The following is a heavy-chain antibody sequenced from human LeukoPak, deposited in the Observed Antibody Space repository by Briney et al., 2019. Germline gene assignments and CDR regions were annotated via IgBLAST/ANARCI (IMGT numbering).Heavy chain of an antibody. D-gene: IGHD6-6*01. Sequence: SETLSLTCTVSGGSISSSSYYWGWIRQPPGKGLEWIGSIYYSGSTYYNPSLKSRVTISVDTSKNQFSLKLSSVTAADTAVYYCAREYSSSSRGSWFDPWGQGTLVTVSS. CDR3: AREYSSSSRGSWFDP. J-gene: IGHJ5*02. CDR1: GGSISSSSYY. V-gene: IGHV4-39*07. CDR2: IYYSGST.